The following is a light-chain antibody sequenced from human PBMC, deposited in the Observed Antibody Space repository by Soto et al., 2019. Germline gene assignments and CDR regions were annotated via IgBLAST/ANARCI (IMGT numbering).Light chain of an antibody. J-gene: IGKJ5*01. CDR3: QQYGRSPLVT. Sequence: EIVLTQSPGTLSLSPGERATLSCRASQSVSSSDLAWYQQKPGQAPRLLIYGASSRATGIPDRFSGSGSGTDFTLTISRLEPEDFAMYYCQQYGRSPLVTFGQGTRLEIK. CDR2: GAS. CDR1: QSVSSSD. V-gene: IGKV3-20*01.